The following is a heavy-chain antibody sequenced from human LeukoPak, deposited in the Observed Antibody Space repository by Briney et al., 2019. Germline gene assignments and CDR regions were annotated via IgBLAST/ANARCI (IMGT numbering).Heavy chain of an antibody. CDR3: AREGREYCSSTSCRQLDY. J-gene: IGHJ4*02. Sequence: GASVKVSCKASGYTFTSYGISWVRQAPGQGLEWMGWISAYNGNTNYAQKLQGRVTMTTDTSTSTAYMELRSMRSDDTAVYYCAREGREYCSSTSCRQLDYWGQGTLVTVSS. D-gene: IGHD2-2*01. CDR2: ISAYNGNT. V-gene: IGHV1-18*01. CDR1: GYTFTSYG.